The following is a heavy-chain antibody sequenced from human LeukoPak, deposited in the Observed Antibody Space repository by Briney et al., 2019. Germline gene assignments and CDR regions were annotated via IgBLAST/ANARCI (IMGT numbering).Heavy chain of an antibody. J-gene: IGHJ4*02. CDR3: AKSLDYYDSSGYSY. CDR1: GFTFSSYA. V-gene: IGHV3-23*01. Sequence: PGGSLRLSCAASGFTFSSYAMSWVRQAPGKGLEWVSAISGSGGSTYCADSVKGRFTISRDNSKNTLYLQMNSLRAEDTAVYYCAKSLDYYDSSGYSYWGQGTLVTVSS. D-gene: IGHD3-22*01. CDR2: ISGSGGST.